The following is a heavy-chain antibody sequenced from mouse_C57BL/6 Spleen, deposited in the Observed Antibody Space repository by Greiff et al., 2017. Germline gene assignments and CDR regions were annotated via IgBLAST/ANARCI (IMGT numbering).Heavy chain of an antibody. J-gene: IGHJ3*01. Sequence: EVQVVESGGGLVKPGGSLKLSCAASGFTFSDYGMHWVRQAPEKGLEWVAYISSGSSISYYADTVKGRFTISRDNAKNTLFLQMTSLRSEDTAMYYCARHGYDGFAYWGQGTLVTVSA. V-gene: IGHV5-17*01. CDR1: GFTFSDYG. D-gene: IGHD2-2*01. CDR2: ISSGSSIS. CDR3: ARHGYDGFAY.